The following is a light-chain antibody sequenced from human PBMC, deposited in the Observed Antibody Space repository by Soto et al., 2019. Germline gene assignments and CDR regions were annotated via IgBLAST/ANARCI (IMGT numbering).Light chain of an antibody. CDR2: AAS. V-gene: IGKV1-27*01. CDR1: QGISNY. Sequence: DIQMTQSPSSLSASVGDTVTITCRASQGISNYLAWYQQKPGQVPNLLIYAASTLQSGVPSRFSGSGSGTDCTLTISSLRPEAVATYYCQKYNNAPRTFGQGTKVEI. J-gene: IGKJ1*01. CDR3: QKYNNAPRT.